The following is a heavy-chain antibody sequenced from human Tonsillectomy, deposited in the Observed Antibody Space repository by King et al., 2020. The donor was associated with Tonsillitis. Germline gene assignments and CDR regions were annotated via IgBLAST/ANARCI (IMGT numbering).Heavy chain of an antibody. CDR1: GYTFTGQY. Sequence: QLVQSGAEVKKPGASVRVSCKASGYTFTGQYMHWMRQAPGQGLEWMGWINPKRGGTNYAQKFQDRVTMTRDTSISTAFMELSKLRSDDTAVFYCAIGSGRFDYWGQGTLVTAFS. J-gene: IGHJ4*02. D-gene: IGHD2-15*01. CDR3: AIGSGRFDY. CDR2: INPKRGGT. V-gene: IGHV1-2*02.